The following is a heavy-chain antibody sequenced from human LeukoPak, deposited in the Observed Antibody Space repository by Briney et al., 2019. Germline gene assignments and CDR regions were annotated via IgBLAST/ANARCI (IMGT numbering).Heavy chain of an antibody. CDR3: ARGPRGYCSGGSCYFAVGVFYY. CDR2: INHSGST. Sequence: SSETLSLTCAVYGGSFSGYYWSWIRQPPGKGLEWIGEINHSGSTNYNPSLKSRVTISVDTSKNQFSLKLSSVTAADTAVYYCARGPRGYCSGGSCYFAVGVFYYWGEGNLVTVSS. J-gene: IGHJ4*02. V-gene: IGHV4-34*01. D-gene: IGHD2-15*01. CDR1: GGSFSGYY.